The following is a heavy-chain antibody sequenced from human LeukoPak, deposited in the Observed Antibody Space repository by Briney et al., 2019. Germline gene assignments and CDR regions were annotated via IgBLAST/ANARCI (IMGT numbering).Heavy chain of an antibody. V-gene: IGHV4-4*07. Sequence: PSETLSFTCTVSGGSISSYYWSWIRQPAGKGLEWIGRIYTSGSTNYNPSLKSRVTMSVDTSKNQFSLKLSSVTAADTAVYYCASSKYYYDSSGYLDYWGQGTLVTVSS. J-gene: IGHJ4*02. CDR3: ASSKYYYDSSGYLDY. D-gene: IGHD3-22*01. CDR2: IYTSGST. CDR1: GGSISSYY.